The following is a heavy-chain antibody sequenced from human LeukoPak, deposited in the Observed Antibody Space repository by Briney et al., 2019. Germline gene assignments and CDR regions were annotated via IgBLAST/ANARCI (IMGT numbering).Heavy chain of an antibody. J-gene: IGHJ6*03. CDR3: ARGTSEYYYYYMDV. V-gene: IGHV4-39*07. Sequence: SETLSLTCTVSSGSISSSSYYWGWIRQPPGKGLEWIGSIYYSGSTYYNPSLKSRVTISVDTSKNQFSLKLSSVTAADTAVYYCARGTSEYYYYYMDVWGKGTTVTVSS. CDR2: IYYSGST. CDR1: SGSISSSSYY.